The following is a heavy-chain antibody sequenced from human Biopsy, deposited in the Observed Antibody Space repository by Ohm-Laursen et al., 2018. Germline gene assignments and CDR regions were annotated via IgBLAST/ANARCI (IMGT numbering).Heavy chain of an antibody. J-gene: IGHJ2*01. D-gene: IGHD3-22*01. Sequence: SETLSLTCTVSRGSFGGYYWSWIRQTPGRGLQYIAYIHNDDTHYNPSLESRVTISLDTSKSQFSLKLTSVTAADTAIYYCARDRGYYSDRTVPGYFDLWGRGTLVTVSS. CDR3: ARDRGYYSDRTVPGYFDL. CDR1: RGSFGGYY. V-gene: IGHV4-59*01. CDR2: IHNDDT.